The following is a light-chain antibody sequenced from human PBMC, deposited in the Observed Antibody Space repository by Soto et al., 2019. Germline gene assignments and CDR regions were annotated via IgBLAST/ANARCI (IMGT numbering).Light chain of an antibody. V-gene: IGKV1-6*01. J-gene: IGKJ1*01. CDR1: QGIRSD. CDR2: AAS. CDR3: LQDYTYPWT. Sequence: QMTQSPSSLSASVGDRVTITCRASQGIRSDLGWFQQKPGKAPRLLISAASILQSGVPSRFSGSGSGTDFTLTISSLQPEDVASYYCLQDYTYPWTFGQGTKVDIK.